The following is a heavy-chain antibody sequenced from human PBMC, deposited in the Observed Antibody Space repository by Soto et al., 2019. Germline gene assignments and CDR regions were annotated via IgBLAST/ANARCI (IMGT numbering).Heavy chain of an antibody. V-gene: IGHV3-23*01. CDR2: ISGSGGST. CDR1: GFTFSSYA. CDR3: AKKAISTYYDFWSGYYNSYGMDV. D-gene: IGHD3-3*01. Sequence: PGGSLRLSCAASGFTFSSYAMSWVRQAPGKGLEWVSAISGSGGSTYYADSVKGRLTISRDNSKNTLYLQMNSLRAEDTAVYYCAKKAISTYYDFWSGYYNSYGMDVWGQGTTVTVSS. J-gene: IGHJ6*02.